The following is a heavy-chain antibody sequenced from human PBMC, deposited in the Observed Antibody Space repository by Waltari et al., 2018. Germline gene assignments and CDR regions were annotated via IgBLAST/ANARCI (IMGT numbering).Heavy chain of an antibody. Sequence: EVQLVESGGGLVQPGGSLRLSCTGSGLTFSTDWMHWVRQAPGKGLVWVSRMNGDGSVISYADSVRGRFTISRDNAKSTLYLEMNSLRDDDTAMYHCIRDAFGQNDFWGQGTLVTVSS. CDR2: MNGDGSVI. V-gene: IGHV3-74*01. CDR3: IRDAFGQNDF. J-gene: IGHJ4*02. D-gene: IGHD3-16*01. CDR1: GLTFSTDW.